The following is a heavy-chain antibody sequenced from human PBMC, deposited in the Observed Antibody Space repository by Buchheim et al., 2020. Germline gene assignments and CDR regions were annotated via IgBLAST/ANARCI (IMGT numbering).Heavy chain of an antibody. CDR1: GGSISSGSYY. CDR2: LYSSGST. D-gene: IGHD6-19*01. V-gene: IGHV4-61*02. CDR3: ARGVSVAGAVYHMDV. Sequence: QVQLQESGPGLVKPSQTLSLTCTVSGGSISSGSYYWSWIRQPAGKGLEWIGRLYSSGSTEYNPSLKSRVIITVDTSKNQFSLTLTSVTAADTAVYYCARGVSVAGAVYHMDVWGQGTT. J-gene: IGHJ6*02.